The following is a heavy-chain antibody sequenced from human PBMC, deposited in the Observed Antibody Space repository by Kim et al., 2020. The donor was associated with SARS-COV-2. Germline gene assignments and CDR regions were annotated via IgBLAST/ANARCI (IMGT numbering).Heavy chain of an antibody. CDR3: ARDSYGMDV. Sequence: SNKTSVDSVQGRFTISRDKSKNTLYLQMNSLRAEDTAVYYCARDSYGMDVWGQGTTVTVSS. CDR2: SNK. J-gene: IGHJ6*02. V-gene: IGHV3-30*01.